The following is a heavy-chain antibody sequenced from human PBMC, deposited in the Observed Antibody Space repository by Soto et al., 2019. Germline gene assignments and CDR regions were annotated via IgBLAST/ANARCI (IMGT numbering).Heavy chain of an antibody. Sequence: SETLSLTGAVSGGSISSSNWWSWVRQPPGKGLEWIGEIYHSGSTNYNPSLKSRVTISVDKSKNQFSLKLSSVTAADTAVYYCARRDCSGGSCYPPLPNYFDYWGQGTLVTVSS. CDR1: GGSISSSNW. CDR2: IYHSGST. CDR3: ARRDCSGGSCYPPLPNYFDY. D-gene: IGHD2-15*01. V-gene: IGHV4-4*02. J-gene: IGHJ4*02.